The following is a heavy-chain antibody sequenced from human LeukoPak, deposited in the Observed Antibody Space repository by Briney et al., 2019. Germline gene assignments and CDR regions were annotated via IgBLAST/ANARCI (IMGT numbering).Heavy chain of an antibody. J-gene: IGHJ4*02. CDR1: GGSISSSSYY. CDR3: ARLQDSPVSPGY. CDR2: IYYSGST. Sequence: SETLSLTCTVSGGSISSSSYYWGWIRQPPGKGLEWIGSIYYSGSTYYNPSLKSRVTISVDTSKNQFSLKLSSVTAADTAVYYCARLQDSPVSPGYWGQGTLVTVSS. D-gene: IGHD2/OR15-2a*01. V-gene: IGHV4-39*01.